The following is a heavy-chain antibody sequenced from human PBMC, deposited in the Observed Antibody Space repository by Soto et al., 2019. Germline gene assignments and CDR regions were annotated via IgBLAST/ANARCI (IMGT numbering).Heavy chain of an antibody. CDR3: ARHPGGRGYYYGMDV. CDR2: IIPIFGTA. V-gene: IGHV1-69*12. CDR1: GGTFSSYA. D-gene: IGHD2-15*01. Sequence: QVQLVQSGAEVKKHGSLVKVSCKASGGTFSSYAISWVREAPGQGLEWMGGIIPIFGTANYAQKFQGRVTITADESTSTAYMELSSLRSEDTAVYYCARHPGGRGYYYGMDVWGQGTTVTVSS. J-gene: IGHJ6*02.